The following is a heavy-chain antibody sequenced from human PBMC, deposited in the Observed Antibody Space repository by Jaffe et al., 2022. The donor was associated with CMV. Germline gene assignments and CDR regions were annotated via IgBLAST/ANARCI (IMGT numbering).Heavy chain of an antibody. Sequence: QVQLVESGGGVVQPGRSLRLSCAASGFTFSSYGMHWVRQAPGKGLEWVAVISYDGSNKYYADSVKGRFTISRDNSKNTLYLQMNSLRAEDTAVYYCAKERPSGRPVGSFDYWGQGTLVTVSS. D-gene: IGHD3-10*01. CDR1: GFTFSSYG. V-gene: IGHV3-30*18. J-gene: IGHJ4*02. CDR3: AKERPSGRPVGSFDY. CDR2: ISYDGSNK.